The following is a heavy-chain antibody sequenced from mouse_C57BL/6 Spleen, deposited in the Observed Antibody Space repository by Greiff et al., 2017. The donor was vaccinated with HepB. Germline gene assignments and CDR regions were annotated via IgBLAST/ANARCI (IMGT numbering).Heavy chain of an antibody. Sequence: VQLVESGAELARPGASVKLSCKASGYTFTSYGISWVKQRTGQGLEWIGEIYPRSGNTYYNEKFKGKATLTADKSSSTAYMELRSLTSEDSAVYFCARSHYGSSPYAMDYWGQGTSVTVSS. CDR2: IYPRSGNT. CDR3: ARSHYGSSPYAMDY. J-gene: IGHJ4*01. D-gene: IGHD1-1*01. CDR1: GYTFTSYG. V-gene: IGHV1-81*01.